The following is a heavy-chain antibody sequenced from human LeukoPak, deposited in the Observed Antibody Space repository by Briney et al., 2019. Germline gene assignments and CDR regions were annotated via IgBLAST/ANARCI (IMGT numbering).Heavy chain of an antibody. CDR1: GGTFSSYA. Sequence: SVKVSCKASGGTFSSYAISWVRQAPGQGLEWMGRIIPILGIANYAQKFQGRVTITADKSTSTAYMELSSLRSEDTAVYYCATDRSFSYGSGTFDYWGQGTLVTVSS. CDR3: ATDRSFSYGSGTFDY. J-gene: IGHJ4*02. V-gene: IGHV1-69*04. D-gene: IGHD3-10*01. CDR2: IIPILGIA.